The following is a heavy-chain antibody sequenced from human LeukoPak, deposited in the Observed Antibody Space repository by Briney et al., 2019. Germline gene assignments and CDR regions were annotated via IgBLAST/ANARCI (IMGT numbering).Heavy chain of an antibody. CDR3: ARHWGSDWYFDL. CDR2: IHYSGYT. CDR1: GGSISNYY. Sequence: PSETLSLTCAVSGGSISNYYCSWIRQPPGKGLEWLGYIHYSGYTNYNPSLKSRVTISVDTSKNQFSLNLSSVTAADTAVYYCARHWGSDWYFDLWGRGTLVTVTS. D-gene: IGHD7-27*01. J-gene: IGHJ2*01. V-gene: IGHV4-59*01.